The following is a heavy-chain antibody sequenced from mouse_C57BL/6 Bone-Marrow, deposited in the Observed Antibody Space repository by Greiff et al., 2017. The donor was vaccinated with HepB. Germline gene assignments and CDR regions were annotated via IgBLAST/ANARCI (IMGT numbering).Heavy chain of an antibody. CDR2: IYPGSGST. D-gene: IGHD1-1*01. Sequence: QVQLKQPGAELVKPGASVKMSCKASGYTFTSYWITWVKQRPGQGLEWIGDIYPGSGSTNYNEKFKSKATLTVDTSSSTAYMQLSSLTSEDSAVYYCARPYYYGSPFFDYWGQGTTLTVSS. V-gene: IGHV1-55*01. CDR3: ARPYYYGSPFFDY. J-gene: IGHJ2*01. CDR1: GYTFTSYW.